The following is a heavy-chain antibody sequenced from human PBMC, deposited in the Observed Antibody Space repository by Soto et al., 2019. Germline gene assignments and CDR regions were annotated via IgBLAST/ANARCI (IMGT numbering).Heavy chain of an antibody. CDR1: GFTFSDYY. J-gene: IGHJ4*02. V-gene: IGHV3-11*01. CDR3: ARASHGFSIAAADNFDY. CDR2: ISSSGSTI. Sequence: WGSLRLSCAASGFTFSDYYMSWIRQAPGKGLEWVSYISSSGSTIYYADSVKGRFTISRDNAKNSLYLQMNSLRAEDTAVYYCARASHGFSIAAADNFDYWGQGTLVTVSS. D-gene: IGHD6-13*01.